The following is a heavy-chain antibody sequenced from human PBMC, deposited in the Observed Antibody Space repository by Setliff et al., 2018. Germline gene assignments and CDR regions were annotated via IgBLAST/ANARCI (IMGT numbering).Heavy chain of an antibody. Sequence: SVKVSCKASGGTFSSYAISWVRQAPGQGLEWMGGIIPIFGTAHYAQKFQGRVTITADESTSTAYMELSILRSEDTAVYYCARDSRGLVPAAIEGSYYYYGMDVWGQGTTVTVSS. D-gene: IGHD2-2*02. CDR2: IIPIFGTA. CDR1: GGTFSSYA. J-gene: IGHJ6*02. CDR3: ARDSRGLVPAAIEGSYYYYGMDV. V-gene: IGHV1-69*13.